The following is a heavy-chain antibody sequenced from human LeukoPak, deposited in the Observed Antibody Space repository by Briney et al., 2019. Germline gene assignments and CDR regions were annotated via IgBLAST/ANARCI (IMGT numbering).Heavy chain of an antibody. J-gene: IGHJ3*02. D-gene: IGHD2-21*02. V-gene: IGHV3-21*01. CDR2: ISSSSSYI. CDR1: GFTFSSYS. Sequence: GGSLRLSCSASGFTFSSYSMNWVRQAPGKGLEWVSSISSSSSYIYYADSVKGRFTISRDNAKNSLYLQMNSLRAEDTAVYYCARDPYCGGDCYPDAFDIWGQGTMVTVSS. CDR3: ARDPYCGGDCYPDAFDI.